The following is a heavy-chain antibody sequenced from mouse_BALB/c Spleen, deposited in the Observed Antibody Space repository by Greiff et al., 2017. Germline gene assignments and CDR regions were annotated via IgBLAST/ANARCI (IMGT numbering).Heavy chain of an antibody. V-gene: IGHV3-8*02. Sequence: ESGPSLVKPSQTLSLTCSVTGDSITSGYWNWIRKFPGNKLEYMGYISYSGSTYYNPSLKSRISITRDTSKNQYYLQLNSVTTEDTATYYCARSGDLGVRRGENAMDYWGQGTSVTVSS. CDR1: GDSITSGY. CDR3: ARSGDLGVRRGENAMDY. CDR2: ISYSGST. J-gene: IGHJ4*01. D-gene: IGHD2-14*01.